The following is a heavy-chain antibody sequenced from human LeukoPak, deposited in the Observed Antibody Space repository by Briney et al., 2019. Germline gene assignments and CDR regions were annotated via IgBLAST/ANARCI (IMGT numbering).Heavy chain of an antibody. CDR3: ARDLLEWYFDY. V-gene: IGHV3-66*01. D-gene: IGHD3-3*01. CDR2: IYSGGST. Sequence: GGSLRLSCAASGRTVSSTHMSWVRQTPGKGLEWVSVIYSGGSTYYADSVKGRFTISRDNSKNTLYLQMNSLRAEDTAVYYCARDLLEWYFDYWGQGTLVTVSS. CDR1: GRTVSSTH. J-gene: IGHJ4*02.